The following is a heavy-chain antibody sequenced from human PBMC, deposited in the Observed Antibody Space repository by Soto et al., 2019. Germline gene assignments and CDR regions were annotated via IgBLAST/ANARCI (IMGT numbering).Heavy chain of an antibody. V-gene: IGHV4-30-2*01. CDR3: ARGGGCSSTSCYYFDY. CDR1: GGSIGGGGDC. D-gene: IGHD2-2*01. CDR2: IYHSGST. Sequence: SETLWLTCAVAGGSIGGGGDCWSWIRQPQGQGLEWVGYIYHSGSTYYNPSPKSRVTISVDGSKNQFSLNLTSVTAADTAVYYCARGGGCSSTSCYYFDYWGQGTLVTVSS. J-gene: IGHJ4*02.